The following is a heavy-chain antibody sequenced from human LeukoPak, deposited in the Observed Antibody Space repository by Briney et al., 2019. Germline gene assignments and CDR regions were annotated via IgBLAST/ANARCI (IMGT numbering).Heavy chain of an antibody. CDR3: ARVSGSYGDSAC. J-gene: IGHJ4*02. D-gene: IGHD1-26*01. CDR1: GFTFSSYS. Sequence: GGSLRLSCAASGFTFSSYSMNWVRQAPGKGLEWISYITSSSSSMYYADSVKGRFTISRDNAKNSLYLQMNSLRAEDTAVYYCARVSGSYGDSACWGQGTLVTVSS. V-gene: IGHV3-48*04. CDR2: ITSSSSSM.